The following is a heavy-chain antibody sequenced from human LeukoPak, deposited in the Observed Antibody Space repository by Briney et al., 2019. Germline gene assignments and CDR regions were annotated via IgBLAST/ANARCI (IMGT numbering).Heavy chain of an antibody. CDR3: ASGLSWNFDY. V-gene: IGHV2-70*12. Sequence: ESGPTLVNPTQTLTLTCTFSGFSLNTRAMCVSWTRQPPGKALEWLAFIDWSNDKYYSASLKTRLTISKDTSKNQVVLTMTNMDPVDTATYYCASGLSWNFDYWGQGTLVTVSS. CDR1: GFSLNTRAMC. J-gene: IGHJ4*02. D-gene: IGHD2-15*01. CDR2: IDWSNDK.